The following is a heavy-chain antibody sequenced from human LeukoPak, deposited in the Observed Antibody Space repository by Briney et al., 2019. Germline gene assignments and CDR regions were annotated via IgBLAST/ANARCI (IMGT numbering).Heavy chain of an antibody. CDR2: IYYSGST. CDR1: GGSISSYY. Sequence: SETLSLTCTVSGGSISSYYWSWIRQPPGKGLEWIGYIYYSGSTNYNPSLKSRVTISVDTSKNQFSLKLSSVTAADTAVYYCARHDDSSGYYPFYWYFDLWGRGTLVTVSS. J-gene: IGHJ2*01. D-gene: IGHD3-22*01. CDR3: ARHDDSSGYYPFYWYFDL. V-gene: IGHV4-59*08.